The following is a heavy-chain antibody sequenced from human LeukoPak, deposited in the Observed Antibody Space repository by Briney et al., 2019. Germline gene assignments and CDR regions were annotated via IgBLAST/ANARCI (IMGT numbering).Heavy chain of an antibody. J-gene: IGHJ3*02. D-gene: IGHD3-9*01. CDR3: AKSPMRRDILKGPAFDI. CDR2: MNPNSGNT. Sequence: ASVKVSFKASGYTFASYDINWVRHATGHGLEWMGWMNPNSGNTGYAQKFQGRVTMTRNTSISTAYMELSSLRSEDTAVYYCAKSPMRRDILKGPAFDIWGQGTMVTVSS. V-gene: IGHV1-8*01. CDR1: GYTFASYD.